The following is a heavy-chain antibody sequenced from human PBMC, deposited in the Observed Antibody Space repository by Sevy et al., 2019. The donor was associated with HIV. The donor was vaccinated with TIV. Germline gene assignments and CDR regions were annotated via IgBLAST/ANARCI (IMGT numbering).Heavy chain of an antibody. D-gene: IGHD3-22*01. J-gene: IGHJ4*02. CDR1: GFTFSSYA. Sequence: GGSLRLSCAASGFTFSSYAMSWVRQAPGKGLEWVSVISGSGGSTYYADSVKGRFTISRDNSKNTLYLQMNSLRAEDTAVYYCAKDQERDYYDSSGYLSHWGQGTLVTVSS. V-gene: IGHV3-23*01. CDR2: ISGSGGST. CDR3: AKDQERDYYDSSGYLSH.